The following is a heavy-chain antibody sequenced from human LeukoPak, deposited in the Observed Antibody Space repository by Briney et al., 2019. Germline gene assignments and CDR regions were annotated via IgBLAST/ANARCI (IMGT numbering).Heavy chain of an antibody. J-gene: IGHJ4*02. V-gene: IGHV4-4*07. D-gene: IGHD1-26*01. CDR3: ARQEGGIVGPY. CDR1: GYSISSGYY. Sequence: PSETLSLTCTVSGYSISSGYYWGWIRQPAGKGLEWIGRIYTGGSTNYNPSLKSRVTMSVDTSKNQFSLKLSSVTAADTAVYYCARQEGGIVGPYWGQGTLVTVSS. CDR2: IYTGGST.